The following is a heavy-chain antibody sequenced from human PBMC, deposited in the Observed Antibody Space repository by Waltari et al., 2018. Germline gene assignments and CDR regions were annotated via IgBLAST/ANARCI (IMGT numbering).Heavy chain of an antibody. CDR2: IKKDGSEE. CDR3: ARDQWFAFDI. Sequence: EVQLVESGGGLVQPGGALRLSCAASGFTISSYWMSWVRQAPGKGPEWVANIKKDGSEEYYVDSVRGRFTISRDNAKNSLYLQMNSLRPEDTAVYYCARDQWFAFDIWGQGTMVTVSS. CDR1: GFTISSYW. J-gene: IGHJ3*02. V-gene: IGHV3-7*01. D-gene: IGHD3-22*01.